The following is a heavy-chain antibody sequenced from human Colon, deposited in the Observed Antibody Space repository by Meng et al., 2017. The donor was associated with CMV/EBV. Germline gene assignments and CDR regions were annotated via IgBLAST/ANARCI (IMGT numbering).Heavy chain of an antibody. CDR1: GGSVSSGSYY. Sequence: CNVSGGSVSSGSYYWSWIRQPAGKGLEWIGRVFGSGGTKYNPSLQSRVTISLDTSTNQFSLELTSVSATDTAVYYCAREKYYDHVLDHWGPGTLVTVSS. D-gene: IGHD3-16*01. J-gene: IGHJ4*02. CDR2: VFGSGGT. CDR3: AREKYYDHVLDH. V-gene: IGHV4-61*02.